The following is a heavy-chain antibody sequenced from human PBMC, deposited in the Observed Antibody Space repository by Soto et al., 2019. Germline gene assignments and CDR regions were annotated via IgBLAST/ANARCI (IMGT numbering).Heavy chain of an antibody. CDR1: GFTFSSYS. Sequence: PGGSLRLSCAASGFTFSSYSMNWVRQAPGKGLEWVSSISSSSSYIYYADSVKGRFTISRDNAKNSLYLQMNSLRAEDTAVYYCARDWATNDAFDIWGQGTMVTVSS. D-gene: IGHD3-16*01. CDR3: ARDWATNDAFDI. CDR2: ISSSSSYI. V-gene: IGHV3-21*01. J-gene: IGHJ3*02.